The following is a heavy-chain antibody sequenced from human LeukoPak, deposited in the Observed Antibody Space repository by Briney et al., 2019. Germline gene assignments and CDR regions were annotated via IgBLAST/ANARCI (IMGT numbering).Heavy chain of an antibody. CDR3: ARDNPLHCTGGECYRLNWFHP. Sequence: SVKVSCKASGGTFSTYSISWVRQAPGQGLEWMGRIIPIFGTTIYAQESQGRVTMTTDESTSTAYMELSSLRSEDTAVYYCARDNPLHCTGGECYRLNWFHPWGQGTQVTVSS. D-gene: IGHD2-8*02. CDR2: IIPIFGTT. V-gene: IGHV1-69*05. J-gene: IGHJ5*02. CDR1: GGTFSTYS.